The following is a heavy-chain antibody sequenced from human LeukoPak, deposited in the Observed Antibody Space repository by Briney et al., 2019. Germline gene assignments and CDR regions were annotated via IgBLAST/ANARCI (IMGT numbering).Heavy chain of an antibody. Sequence: LETLSLTCTVSGGSISSYYWSWIRQPPGKGLEWIGSIYYSGSTYYNPSLKSRVTISVDTSKNQFSLKLTSVTAADTAVYYCARQYGSGYYCFDYWGQGTLVTVSS. V-gene: IGHV4-59*05. J-gene: IGHJ4*02. D-gene: IGHD3-22*01. CDR1: GGSISSYY. CDR3: ARQYGSGYYCFDY. CDR2: IYYSGST.